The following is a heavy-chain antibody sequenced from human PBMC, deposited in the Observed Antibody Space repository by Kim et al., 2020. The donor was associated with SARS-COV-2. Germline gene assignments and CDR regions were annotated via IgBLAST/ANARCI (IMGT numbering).Heavy chain of an antibody. CDR3: SKDHINSGWPTFDS. CDR2: VNNNNNP. Sequence: GGSLRLSCAASGFTFSRRAMSWVRQVPGKGLEWIASVNNNNNPYYADSAKGRFTVSRDITKDTLYLQMNSLKADDTAHSYFSKDHINSGWPTFDSWGEGT. CDR1: GFTFSRRA. V-gene: IGHV3-23*05. J-gene: IGHJ4*02. D-gene: IGHD5-12*01.